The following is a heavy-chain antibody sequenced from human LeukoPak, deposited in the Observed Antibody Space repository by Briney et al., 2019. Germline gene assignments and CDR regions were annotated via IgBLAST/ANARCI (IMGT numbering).Heavy chain of an antibody. Sequence: VASVNVSCKASAYTFTSFNINWVRQATAQGLEWMGWMNPNSWKTRYTQKFEGRVPITRNTSIRTPYMERSSLTSEDTAVYYCARDGSGSYYDRGWFDPSGQGTLVTVSS. CDR3: ARDGSGSYYDRGWFDP. J-gene: IGHJ5*02. D-gene: IGHD3-10*01. V-gene: IGHV1-8*01. CDR2: MNPNSWKT. CDR1: AYTFTSFN.